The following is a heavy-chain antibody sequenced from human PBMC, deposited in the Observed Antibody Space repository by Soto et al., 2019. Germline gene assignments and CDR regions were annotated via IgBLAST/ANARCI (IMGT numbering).Heavy chain of an antibody. CDR1: GFTFSSYG. D-gene: IGHD3-10*01. V-gene: IGHV3-33*01. Sequence: QVQLVESGGGVVQPGRSLRLSCAASGFTFSSYGMHWVRQAPGKGLEWVAVIWYDGSNKYYADSVKGRFTISRDNSKNXXYLQMNSLRAEDTAVYYCARDWYYYGSGTYYGMDVWGQGTTVTVSS. CDR3: ARDWYYYGSGTYYGMDV. J-gene: IGHJ6*02. CDR2: IWYDGSNK.